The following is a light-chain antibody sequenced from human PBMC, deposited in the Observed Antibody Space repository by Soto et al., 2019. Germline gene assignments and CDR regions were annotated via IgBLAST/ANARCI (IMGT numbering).Light chain of an antibody. CDR1: QSISRW. J-gene: IGKJ5*01. CDR2: KAS. V-gene: IGKV1-39*01. CDR3: QQSYSTPPIT. Sequence: VQRPQSPSTPSASVGDRVTITCRASQSISRWLAWYQQKPGKVPKLLIYKASGLNSGVPSRFSGSGSGTDFTLTISSLQPEDFATYYCQQSYSTPPITFGQGTRLEI.